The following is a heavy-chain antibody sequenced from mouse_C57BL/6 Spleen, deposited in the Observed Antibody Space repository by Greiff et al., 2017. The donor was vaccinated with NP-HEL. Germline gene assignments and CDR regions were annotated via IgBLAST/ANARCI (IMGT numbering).Heavy chain of an antibody. CDR2: ISGGGGNT. CDR3: ARMDDYAWFAY. CDR1: GFTFSSYT. J-gene: IGHJ3*01. Sequence: EVQLVESGGGLVKPGGSLKLSCAASGFTFSSYTMSWVRQTPEKRLEWVATISGGGGNTYYPDSVKGRFTISRDNAKNTLYLQMSSLSSEDTALYYCARMDDYAWFAYWGQGTLVTVSA. V-gene: IGHV5-9*01. D-gene: IGHD2-4*01.